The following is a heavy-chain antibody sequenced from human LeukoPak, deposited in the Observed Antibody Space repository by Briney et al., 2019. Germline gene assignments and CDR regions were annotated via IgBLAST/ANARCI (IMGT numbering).Heavy chain of an antibody. D-gene: IGHD3-22*01. V-gene: IGHV4-39*07. CDR3: ARALPDYDREGHWFDP. J-gene: IGHJ5*02. CDR1: GGSISSSSYY. CDR2: IYYSGST. Sequence: SETLSLTCTVSGGSISSSSYYWGWLRQPPGKGLEWIGSIYYSGSTYYNPSLKSRVTISVDTSKNQFSLKLSSVTAADTAVYCCARALPDYDREGHWFDPWGQGTLVTVSS.